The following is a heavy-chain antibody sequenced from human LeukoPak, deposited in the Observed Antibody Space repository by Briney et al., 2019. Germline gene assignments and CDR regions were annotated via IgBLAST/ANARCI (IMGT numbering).Heavy chain of an antibody. V-gene: IGHV3-23*01. J-gene: IGHJ4*02. CDR1: GFTFSSYA. CDR3: ARGQGCSGTSCYGYYFDY. D-gene: IGHD2-2*01. CDR2: ISGSGGST. Sequence: GGSLRLSCAASGFTFSSYAMSWVRQAPGKGLEWVSAISGSGGSTYYADSVKVRFTISRDNSKNTLYLQMNSLRAEDTAVYYCARGQGCSGTSCYGYYFDYWGQGTLVTVSS.